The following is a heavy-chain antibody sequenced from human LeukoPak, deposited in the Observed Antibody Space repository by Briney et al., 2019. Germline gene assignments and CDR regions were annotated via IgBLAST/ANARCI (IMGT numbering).Heavy chain of an antibody. D-gene: IGHD4-17*01. V-gene: IGHV1-8*01. Sequence: ASVKVSCKASGYTFTSYDINWVRQATGQGLEWMGWMNPNSGNTGYAQKFQGRVTMTRNTSISTAYMELSSLRSEDTAVYYCARGELVATDDAFDIWGQGTMVTVSS. CDR3: ARGELVATDDAFDI. CDR2: MNPNSGNT. CDR1: GYTFTSYD. J-gene: IGHJ3*02.